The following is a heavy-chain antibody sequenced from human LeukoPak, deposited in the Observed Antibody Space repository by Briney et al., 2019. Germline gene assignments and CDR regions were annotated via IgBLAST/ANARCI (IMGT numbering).Heavy chain of an antibody. CDR3: ARSPYSGYDYFDY. D-gene: IGHD5-12*01. CDR2: INPNSGGT. Sequence: ASVKVSCKASGYTFTGYYMHWVRQAPGQGLEWMGWINPNSGGTNYAQKFQGRVTMTRDTSISTAYMELSRLRSDDTAVYYCARSPYSGYDYFDYWGQGTLVAVSS. V-gene: IGHV1-2*02. J-gene: IGHJ4*02. CDR1: GYTFTGYY.